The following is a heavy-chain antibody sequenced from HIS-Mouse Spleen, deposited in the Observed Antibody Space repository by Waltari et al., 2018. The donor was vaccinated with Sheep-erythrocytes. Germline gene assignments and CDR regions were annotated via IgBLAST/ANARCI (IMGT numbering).Heavy chain of an antibody. V-gene: IGHV1-46*03. Sequence: QVQLVQSGAEVKKPGSSVKVSCKASGGTFTSYYIHWVRQAPGQGLEWMGIINPSGDSTTYAQKFQGRVTMTRDTSTSTVYMELSSLRSEDTAVYYCARVPDDAFDIWGQGTMVTVSS. CDR1: GGTFTSYY. J-gene: IGHJ3*02. CDR3: ARVPDDAFDI. CDR2: INPSGDST.